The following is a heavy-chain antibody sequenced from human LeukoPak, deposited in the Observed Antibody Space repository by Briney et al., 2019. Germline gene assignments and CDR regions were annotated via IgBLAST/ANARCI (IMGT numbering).Heavy chain of an antibody. J-gene: IGHJ4*02. V-gene: IGHV3-30-3*01. Sequence: GGSLRLSCAASGFTFSSYATHWVRQAPGKGLEWVAVISYDGSNKYYADSVKGRFTISRDNSKNTLYLQMNSLRAEDTAVYYCARATSAAADDYWGQGTLVTVSS. CDR3: ARATSAAADDY. CDR2: ISYDGSNK. D-gene: IGHD6-13*01. CDR1: GFTFSSYA.